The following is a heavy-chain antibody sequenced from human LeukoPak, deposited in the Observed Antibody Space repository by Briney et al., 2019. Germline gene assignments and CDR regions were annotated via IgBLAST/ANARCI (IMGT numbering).Heavy chain of an antibody. Sequence: SETLSLTCILSAGSLSSKYCSWIRPPAEGGREWIGRTYTVGSNTYNPSLKGGVTMPVDTSKTQFSLKLGSVNAADPPVCYCARGVTVLVYDLCRGYYFDFWGQGTRVTVSS. CDR1: AGSLSSKY. D-gene: IGHD5/OR15-5a*01. V-gene: IGHV4-4*07. CDR3: ARGVTVLVYDLCRGYYFDF. CDR2: TYTVGSN. J-gene: IGHJ4*02.